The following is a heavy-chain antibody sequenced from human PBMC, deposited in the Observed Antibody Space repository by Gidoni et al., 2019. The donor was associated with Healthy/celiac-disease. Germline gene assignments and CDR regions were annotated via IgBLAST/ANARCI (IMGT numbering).Heavy chain of an antibody. V-gene: IGHV4-59*01. CDR1: GGSISSYY. Sequence: QVPLQESGPGLVKPSETLSLTCTVSGGSISSYYWSWLRQPPGKGLEWSGYIYYSGSTNDNPSLKSRVTISVDTSKNQFSLKLSSVTAADTAVYYCARGPDYDFWSGRHMDVWGKGTTVTVSS. CDR2: IYYSGST. CDR3: ARGPDYDFWSGRHMDV. D-gene: IGHD3-3*01. J-gene: IGHJ6*03.